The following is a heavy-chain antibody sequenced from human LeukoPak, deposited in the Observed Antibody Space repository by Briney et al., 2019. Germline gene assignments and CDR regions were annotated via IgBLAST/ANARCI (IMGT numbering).Heavy chain of an antibody. Sequence: PGGSLRLSCAASGFTFSDYYMNWIRQAPGKGLEWVSSISGGSRTINYADSVKDRFTTSRDNAKNSLFLQVNSLRAEDTAVYYCARAGQSDYWGQGTLVTVSS. CDR2: ISGGSRTI. J-gene: IGHJ4*02. V-gene: IGHV3-11*01. CDR3: ARAGQSDY. CDR1: GFTFSDYY.